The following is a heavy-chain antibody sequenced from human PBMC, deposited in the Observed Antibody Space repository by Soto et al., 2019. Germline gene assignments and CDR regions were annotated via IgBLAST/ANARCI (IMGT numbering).Heavy chain of an antibody. V-gene: IGHV3-15*01. Sequence: EVQLVESGGGLVKPGGSLRLSCAASGFTFSNAWMSWVRQAPGKGLEWVGRIKSKTDGGTTDYAAPVKGRFTISRDDSKNTLYLQMNSLKTEDTAVYYCTTDRDIVVVVAATKGDNWFDPWGQGTLVTVSS. CDR1: GFTFSNAW. D-gene: IGHD2-15*01. J-gene: IGHJ5*02. CDR2: IKSKTDGGTT. CDR3: TTDRDIVVVVAATKGDNWFDP.